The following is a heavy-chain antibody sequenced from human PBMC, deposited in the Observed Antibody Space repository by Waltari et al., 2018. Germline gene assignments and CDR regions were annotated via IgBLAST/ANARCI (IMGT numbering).Heavy chain of an antibody. Sequence: QVQLKESGPGLVLPSETLSLTCTVSGYSISDGYYWAWIRQSPDKGLEWIGNIYHSGTTSYNLSLKSRVNISVDTSKNQFSLRLISMTAADTAVYYCATIFGAAFDYWGQGIPVAVSS. CDR2: IYHSGTT. V-gene: IGHV4-38-2*02. CDR3: ATIFGAAFDY. D-gene: IGHD3-3*01. J-gene: IGHJ4*02. CDR1: GYSISDGYY.